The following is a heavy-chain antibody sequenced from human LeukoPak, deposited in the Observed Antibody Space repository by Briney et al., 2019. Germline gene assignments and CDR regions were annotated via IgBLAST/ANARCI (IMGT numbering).Heavy chain of an antibody. V-gene: IGHV3-23*01. D-gene: IGHD1-26*01. CDR1: GFTFSSYA. Sequence: GGSLRLSCAASGFTFSSYAMSWVRQAPGKGLEWVSAISGSGGSTYYADSVKGRFTISRDNSKNTLYLQMNSLRAEDTAVYYCAKDEAVYSGSYYLTDWGQGTLVTVSS. CDR3: AKDEAVYSGSYYLTD. J-gene: IGHJ4*02. CDR2: ISGSGGST.